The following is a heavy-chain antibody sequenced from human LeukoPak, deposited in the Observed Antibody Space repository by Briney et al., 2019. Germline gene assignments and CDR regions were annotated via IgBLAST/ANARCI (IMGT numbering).Heavy chain of an antibody. CDR1: VYTFTSYG. CDR2: ISAYNGNT. Sequence: ASVKVSCKASVYTFTSYGISWVRQAPGQGLEWMGWISAYNGNTNYAQKLQGRVTMTTDTSTSTAYMELRSLRSDDTAVYYCASNIVATIIPYYYYYGMDVWGQGTTVTVSS. CDR3: ASNIVATIIPYYYYYGMDV. D-gene: IGHD5-12*01. V-gene: IGHV1-18*01. J-gene: IGHJ6*02.